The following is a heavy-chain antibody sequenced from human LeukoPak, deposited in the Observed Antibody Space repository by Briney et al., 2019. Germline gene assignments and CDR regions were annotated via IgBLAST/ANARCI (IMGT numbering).Heavy chain of an antibody. J-gene: IGHJ4*02. CDR3: ARDGGYYHDSSGYYEGDYFDY. V-gene: IGHV1-46*01. CDR2: INPSGGST. CDR1: GYTFTGYY. Sequence: ASVKVSCKASGYTFTGYYMHWVRQAPGQGLEWMGWINPSGGSTNYAQKFQGRVTMTSDMSTSTVYMELSSLRSEDTAVYYCARDGGYYHDSSGYYEGDYFDYWGQGTLVTVSS. D-gene: IGHD3-22*01.